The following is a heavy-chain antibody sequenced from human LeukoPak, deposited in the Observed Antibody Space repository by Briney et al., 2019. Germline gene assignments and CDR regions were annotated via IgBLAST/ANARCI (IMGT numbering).Heavy chain of an antibody. V-gene: IGHV1-18*01. Sequence: GASVKVSCKASGYTFISYGISWVRQAPGQGLEWMGWISAYKGNTNYAQMLQGRVTMTTDTSTSTAYMELRSLRSDDTAVYYCARDGLYCSSTSCPADYWGQGTLVTVSS. CDR1: GYTFISYG. CDR2: ISAYKGNT. D-gene: IGHD2-2*01. CDR3: ARDGLYCSSTSCPADY. J-gene: IGHJ4*02.